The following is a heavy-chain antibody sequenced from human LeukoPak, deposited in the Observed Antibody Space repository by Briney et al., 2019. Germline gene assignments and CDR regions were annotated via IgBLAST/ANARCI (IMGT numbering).Heavy chain of an antibody. J-gene: IGHJ4*02. D-gene: IGHD6-19*01. CDR1: GFTFSTYS. CDR2: ISSSSSPI. Sequence: GGSLRLSCAASGFTFSTYSMNWVRQAPGKGLEWVSYISSSSSPIYYADSVKGRFTISRDNAKNSLYLQMDSLRDEDTAVYYRARAYSSGFDYWGQGTLVTVSS. V-gene: IGHV3-48*02. CDR3: ARAYSSGFDY.